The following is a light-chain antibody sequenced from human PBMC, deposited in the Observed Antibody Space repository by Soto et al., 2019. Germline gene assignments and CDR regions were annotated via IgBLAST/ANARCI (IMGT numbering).Light chain of an antibody. CDR1: RSVSSY. CDR2: GAS. CDR3: QQYGSSPIT. J-gene: IGKJ5*01. Sequence: EIVLPQSPATLSLSPGESSTLSGRATRSVSSYLAWYQQKPGQAPRLLIYGASSRATGIPDRFSGSGSGTDFTLTISRLEPEDFAVYYCQQYGSSPITFGQGTRLEIK. V-gene: IGKV3-20*01.